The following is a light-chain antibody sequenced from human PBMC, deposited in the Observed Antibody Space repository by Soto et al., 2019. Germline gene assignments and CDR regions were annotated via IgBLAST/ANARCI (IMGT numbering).Light chain of an antibody. CDR1: QSVRTF. Sequence: EIVLTQSPATLSLSPGESATLSCKASQSVRTFLAWYQQKPGQTPRLLIYDASKRATGIPARFSGSGSGTDFTLTISSLEPEDFAVYYCQQRSNWPPGYTFGQGTKLEIK. CDR2: DAS. V-gene: IGKV3-11*01. CDR3: QQRSNWPPGYT. J-gene: IGKJ2*01.